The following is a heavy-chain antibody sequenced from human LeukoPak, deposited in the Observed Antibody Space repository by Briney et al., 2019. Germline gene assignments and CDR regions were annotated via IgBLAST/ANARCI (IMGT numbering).Heavy chain of an antibody. J-gene: IGHJ4*02. CDR1: GYSLTRGYY. V-gene: IGHV4-38-2*02. CDR3: ARRGRWTKGFDY. Sequence: PSETLSLTRSVSGYSLTRGYYWGWIRQPPGKGLEWIGNIYHSGSTYYNPSLKSRVTLSVDTAKNQFSLKLSSVTAADTAVYYCARRGRWTKGFDYWGQGNLVTVSS. CDR2: IYHSGST. D-gene: IGHD4-23*01.